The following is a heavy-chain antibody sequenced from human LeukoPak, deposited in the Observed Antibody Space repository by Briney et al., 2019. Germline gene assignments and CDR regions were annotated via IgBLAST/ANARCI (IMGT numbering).Heavy chain of an antibody. J-gene: IGHJ5*02. CDR2: ISGSGGST. V-gene: IGHV3-23*01. CDR1: GFTFSSYA. CDR3: AKDLSSGSYSRWFDP. D-gene: IGHD1-26*01. Sequence: GGSLRLSCAASGFTFSSYAMSGVRQAPGKGLEWVSTISGSGGSTYYADSVKGRFTISRDNSKNTLSLQMNSLRAEDTAVFYCAKDLSSGSYSRWFDPWGQGTLVTVSS.